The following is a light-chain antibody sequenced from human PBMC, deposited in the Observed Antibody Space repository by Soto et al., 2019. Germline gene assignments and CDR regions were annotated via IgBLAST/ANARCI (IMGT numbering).Light chain of an antibody. Sequence: DVQMTQSPSSLSASVGDRVTITCRASQGISNYLAWYQQKPGKVPKSLIYAASTLQSGVPSLFSDSGSVTDFTLTISSLQPEDNPPYYCQKYNSAPLTFGGRAKVEIK. CDR1: QGISNY. V-gene: IGKV1-27*01. J-gene: IGKJ4*01. CDR3: QKYNSAPLT. CDR2: AAS.